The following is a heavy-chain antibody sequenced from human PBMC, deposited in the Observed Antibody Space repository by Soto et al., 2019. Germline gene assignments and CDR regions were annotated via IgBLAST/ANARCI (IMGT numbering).Heavy chain of an antibody. V-gene: IGHV4-39*01. CDR2: IYYSGST. J-gene: IGHJ6*02. CDR3: ARHRGYYGSGSYPYYGMDV. Sequence: SETLCLPCTVSGGSISSSSYYWGWLRQPPGKVLEWIGSIYYSGSTYYNPSVKSRVTISVDTSKNQFSLKLSSVTAADTAVYYCARHRGYYGSGSYPYYGMDVWGQGPTVT. D-gene: IGHD3-10*01. CDR1: GGSISSSSYY.